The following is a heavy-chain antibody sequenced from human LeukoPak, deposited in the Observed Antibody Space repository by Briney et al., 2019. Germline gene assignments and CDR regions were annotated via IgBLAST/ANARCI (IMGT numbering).Heavy chain of an antibody. CDR1: GFTFSDYY. D-gene: IGHD1-20*01. CDR3: ALTDYYYYYMDV. CDR2: ISSSGSTI. V-gene: IGHV3-11*04. J-gene: IGHJ6*03. Sequence: AGGSLRLSCAASGFTFSDYYMSWIRQAPGMGLEWVSYISSSGSTIYYADSVKGRFTISRDNAKNSLYLQMNSLRAEDTAVYYCALTDYYYYYMDVWGKGTTVTVSS.